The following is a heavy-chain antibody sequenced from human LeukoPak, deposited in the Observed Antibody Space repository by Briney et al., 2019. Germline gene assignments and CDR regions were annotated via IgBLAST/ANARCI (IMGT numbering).Heavy chain of an antibody. CDR1: GFTFSSYS. J-gene: IGHJ4*02. CDR2: ISYDGSNK. CDR3: AKDGSGSSPFDY. Sequence: PGGSLRLSCAGSGFTFSSYSMNWVRQAPGKGLEWVAVISYDGSNKYYADSVKGRFTISRDNSKNTLYLQMNSLRAEDTAVYYCAKDGSGSSPFDYWGQGTLVTVSS. D-gene: IGHD3-10*01. V-gene: IGHV3-30*18.